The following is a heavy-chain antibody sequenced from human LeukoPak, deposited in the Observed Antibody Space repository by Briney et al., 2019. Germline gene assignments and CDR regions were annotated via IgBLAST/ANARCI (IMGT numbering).Heavy chain of an antibody. CDR3: ANGGYFDY. CDR2: IYYSGST. J-gene: IGHJ4*02. CDR1: GVSISSSSYY. Sequence: SETLSLTCTVSGVSISSSSYYWGWIRQPPGKGLEWIGSIYYSGSTYYNPSLKSRVTISVDTSKNQFSLKLSSVTAADTAVYYCANGGYFDYWGQGTLVTVSS. D-gene: IGHD4-23*01. V-gene: IGHV4-39*01.